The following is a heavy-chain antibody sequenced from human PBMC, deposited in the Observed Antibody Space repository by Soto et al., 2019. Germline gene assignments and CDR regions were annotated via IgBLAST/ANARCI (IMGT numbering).Heavy chain of an antibody. CDR1: GGSISSYY. D-gene: IGHD1-26*01. J-gene: IGHJ6*02. Sequence: SETLSLTCTVSGGSISSYYWSWIRQPPGKGLEWIGYIYYSGSTNYNPSLKSRVTISVDTSKNQFSLKLSSVTAADTAVYYCARDGYSGSYYYYYGMDVWGQGTTVTVSS. V-gene: IGHV4-59*01. CDR3: ARDGYSGSYYYYYGMDV. CDR2: IYYSGST.